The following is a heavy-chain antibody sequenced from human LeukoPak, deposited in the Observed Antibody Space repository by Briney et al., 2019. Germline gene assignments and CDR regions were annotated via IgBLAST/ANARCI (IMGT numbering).Heavy chain of an antibody. CDR1: GGSISSSSYY. D-gene: IGHD2-2*01. CDR2: IYYSGST. V-gene: IGHV4-39*01. CDR3: ARYTRYCSSTSCYYRTYYFDY. J-gene: IGHJ4*02. Sequence: PSETLSLTCTVSGGSISSSSYYWGWIRQPPGTGLEWIGSIYYSGSTYYNPSLKSRVTISVDTSKNQFSLKLSSVTAADTAVYYCARYTRYCSSTSCYYRTYYFDYWGQGTLVTVSS.